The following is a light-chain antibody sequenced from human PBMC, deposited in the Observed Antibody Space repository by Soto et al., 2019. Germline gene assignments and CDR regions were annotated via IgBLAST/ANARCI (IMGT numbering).Light chain of an antibody. CDR2: EVS. CDR3: SSFTTSSTYV. CDR1: SSDVGSYNH. J-gene: IGLJ1*01. V-gene: IGLV2-18*02. Sequence: QSVRTQPPSVSGSPGQSVAISCSGTSSDVGSYNHVSWYQQAPGTAPKVMIYEVSNRPSGVPDRFSGSKSGNTASLTISGLQPEDEADYYCSSFTTSSTYVFGTGTKVTVL.